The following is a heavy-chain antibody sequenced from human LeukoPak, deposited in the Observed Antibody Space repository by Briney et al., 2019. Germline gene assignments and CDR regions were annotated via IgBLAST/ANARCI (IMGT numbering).Heavy chain of an antibody. CDR1: GYTFSAYD. D-gene: IGHD3-22*01. V-gene: IGHV1-8*01. CDR3: ARLSDTPAYYYSSGYYHIRY. J-gene: IGHJ4*02. Sequence: ASVKVSCKASGYTFSAYDINWVRQGAGQGLEWIGWMNPDTGNTGCAQKFQGRVTMTRDTSKSTAYMELNSLRSEDTAVYYCARLSDTPAYYYSSGYYHIRYWGQGTLLTVSS. CDR2: MNPDTGNT.